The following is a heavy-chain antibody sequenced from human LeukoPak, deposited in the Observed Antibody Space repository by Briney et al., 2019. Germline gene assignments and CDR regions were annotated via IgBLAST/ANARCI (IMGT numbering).Heavy chain of an antibody. Sequence: GASVKVSCKASGYTFTSYGISWVRQAPGRGLEWMGWSIAYNGNTNYAQTLQGRVTMTTDTSTSTAYMELRSLRSDDTAAYYCARDRVRPRTYYYYGMDVWGQGTTVTVSS. D-gene: IGHD1/OR15-1a*01. CDR1: GYTFTSYG. CDR2: SIAYNGNT. CDR3: ARDRVRPRTYYYYGMDV. V-gene: IGHV1-18*01. J-gene: IGHJ6*02.